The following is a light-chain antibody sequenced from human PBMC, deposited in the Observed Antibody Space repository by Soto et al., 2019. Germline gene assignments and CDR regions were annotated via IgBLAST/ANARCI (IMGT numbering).Light chain of an antibody. CDR2: GAS. CDR1: QIVSSSY. CDR3: QQHGSSPPSWT. V-gene: IGKV3-20*01. J-gene: IGKJ1*01. Sequence: EIVLTQSPSTLSLSPGERATLFCRVSQIVSSSYLAWYQQKPGQAPRLLIYGASSRATGIPDRFSGSGSGTDFTLTISRLEPEDFAVYYCQQHGSSPPSWTFGQGTKVEIK.